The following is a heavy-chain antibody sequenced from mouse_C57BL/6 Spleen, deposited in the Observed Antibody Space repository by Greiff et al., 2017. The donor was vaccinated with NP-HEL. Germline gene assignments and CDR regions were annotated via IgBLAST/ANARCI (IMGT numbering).Heavy chain of an antibody. CDR3: ARQRNYDYDVRAMDY. J-gene: IGHJ4*01. D-gene: IGHD2-4*01. V-gene: IGHV1-7*01. Sequence: VQLHQSGAELAKPGASVKLSCKASGYTFTSYWMHWVKQRPGQGLEWIGYINPSSGYTKYNQKFKDKATLTADKSSSTAYMQLSSLTYDDTAVYYCARQRNYDYDVRAMDYWGHGTSVTVST. CDR2: INPSSGYT. CDR1: GYTFTSYW.